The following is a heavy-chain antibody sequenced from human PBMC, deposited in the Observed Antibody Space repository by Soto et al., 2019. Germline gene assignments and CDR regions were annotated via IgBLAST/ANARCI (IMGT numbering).Heavy chain of an antibody. CDR3: ARLLWSRGDWFDP. CDR2: IYYSGST. D-gene: IGHD3-10*01. Sequence: SETLSLTCTVSGGSISSHYWSWIRQPPGKGLEWIGYIYYSGSTNYNPSLKSRVTISVDTSKNQFSLKLSSVTAADSAVYYCARLLWSRGDWFDPWGQGTLVTVS. J-gene: IGHJ5*02. V-gene: IGHV4-59*08. CDR1: GGSISSHY.